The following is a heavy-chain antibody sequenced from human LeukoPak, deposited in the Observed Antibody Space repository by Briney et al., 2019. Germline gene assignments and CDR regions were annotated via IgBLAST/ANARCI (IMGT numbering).Heavy chain of an antibody. CDR2: ISYDGSNK. J-gene: IGHJ3*02. CDR1: GFTFSSYA. CDR3: AKDIGSRKYYGSGSCAFDI. Sequence: GGSLRLSCAASGFTFSSYAMHWVRQAPGKGLEWVAVISYDGSNKYYADSVKGRFTISRDNSKNTLYLQMNSLRAEDTAEYYCAKDIGSRKYYGSGSCAFDIWGQGTMVTVSS. V-gene: IGHV3-30-3*01. D-gene: IGHD3-10*01.